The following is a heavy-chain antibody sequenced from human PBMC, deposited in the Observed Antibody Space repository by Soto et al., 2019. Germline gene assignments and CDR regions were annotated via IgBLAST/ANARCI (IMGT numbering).Heavy chain of an antibody. Sequence: EVQLLESGGGLVQPGGSLRLSCAASEFTFSNYAMSWVRQAPGKGPEWVSAISYGGGTTYYADSVKGRFTISRDNSKNTLYLQKNSLRAEDTAVYYYAKNPGYYDDSTGYHFDYWGQGTLVTVSS. V-gene: IGHV3-23*01. J-gene: IGHJ4*02. CDR1: EFTFSNYA. D-gene: IGHD3-22*01. CDR3: AKNPGYYDDSTGYHFDY. CDR2: ISYGGGTT.